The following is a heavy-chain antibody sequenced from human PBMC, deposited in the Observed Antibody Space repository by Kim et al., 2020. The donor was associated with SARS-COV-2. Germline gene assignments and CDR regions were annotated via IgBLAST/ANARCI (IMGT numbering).Heavy chain of an antibody. V-gene: IGHV1-8*01. J-gene: IGHJ6*02. CDR1: GYTFTSYD. CDR3: ARVLRFLEWLFVRESGGMDV. CDR2: MNPNSGNT. Sequence: ASVKVSCKASGYTFTSYDINWVRQATGQGLEWMGWMNPNSGNTGYAQKFQGRVTMTRNTSISTAYMELSSLRSEDTAVYYCARVLRFLEWLFVRESGGMDVWGQGTTVTVSS. D-gene: IGHD3-3*01.